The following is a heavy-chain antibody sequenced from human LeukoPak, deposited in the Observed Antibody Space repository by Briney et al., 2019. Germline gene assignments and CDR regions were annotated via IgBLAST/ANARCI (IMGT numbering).Heavy chain of an antibody. J-gene: IGHJ6*03. D-gene: IGHD3-10*01. CDR3: ARGGGFGLFYYYYYMDV. V-gene: IGHV4-34*01. CDR2: INHSGST. Sequence: GSLRLSCAASGFTFSDYYMSWIRQPPGKGLEWIGEINHSGSTNYNPSLKSRVTISVDTSKNQFSLKLSSVTAADTAVYYCARGGGFGLFYYYYYMDVWGKGTTVTVSS. CDR1: GFTFSDYY.